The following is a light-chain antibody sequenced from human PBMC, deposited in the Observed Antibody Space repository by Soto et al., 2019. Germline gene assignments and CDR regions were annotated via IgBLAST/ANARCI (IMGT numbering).Light chain of an antibody. CDR1: QSVSSY. V-gene: IGKV1-39*01. J-gene: IGKJ5*01. Sequence: DIQMTQSPCSLSASVGDRISITCRPSQSVSSYLNWYQQKPGKAPRLLIYAASHLQTGVPSRFRGTGSATHFTLTISSLQPEDFATYYCQQSYRAVTFGQGTRM. CDR3: QQSYRAVT. CDR2: AAS.